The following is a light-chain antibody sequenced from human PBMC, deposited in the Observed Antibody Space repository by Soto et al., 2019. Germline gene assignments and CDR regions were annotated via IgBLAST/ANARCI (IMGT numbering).Light chain of an antibody. V-gene: IGKV3-15*01. CDR2: CAP. Sequence: IVMTQSPATLSVSLGERATLSCRTSQVFXIYVGWYEQKPGKAPRVLTXCAPTRGTGILPRFSGSGSGREFTLTINSLQSEDFAVYYCQQYNNWSTLTFGGGTKVDI. J-gene: IGKJ4*01. CDR1: QVFXIY. CDR3: QQYNNWSTLT.